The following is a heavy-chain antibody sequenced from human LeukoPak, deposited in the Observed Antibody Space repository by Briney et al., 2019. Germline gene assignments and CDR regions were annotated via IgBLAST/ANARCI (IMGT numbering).Heavy chain of an antibody. Sequence: SETLSLTCSVSGGSISSYSWTWIRQPPRKGLEWIGFIDYSGSSNYNPSLKSRVTSSADPSTNHFSLNLTSVTAADTAVYFCARDHPVADWAPDIWGRGTMVTVSS. J-gene: IGHJ3*02. V-gene: IGHV4-59*13. CDR3: ARDHPVADWAPDI. D-gene: IGHD3-9*01. CDR2: IDYSGSS. CDR1: GGSISSYS.